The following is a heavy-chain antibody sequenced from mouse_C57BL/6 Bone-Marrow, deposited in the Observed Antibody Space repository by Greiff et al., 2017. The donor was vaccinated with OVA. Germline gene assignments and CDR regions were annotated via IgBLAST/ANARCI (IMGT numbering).Heavy chain of an antibody. CDR1: GYTFTSYG. Sequence: VQLQQSGAELVRPGSSVKMSCKPSGYTFTSYGINWVKQRPGQGLEWIGYIYIGNGYTEYNEKFKGKATLTSDTSSSTAYMQLSSLTSEDSAIYFGARGGYYYGSGGLDYFDYWGQGTTLTVSS. CDR2: IYIGNGYT. D-gene: IGHD1-1*01. V-gene: IGHV1-58*01. J-gene: IGHJ2*01. CDR3: ARGGYYYGSGGLDYFDY.